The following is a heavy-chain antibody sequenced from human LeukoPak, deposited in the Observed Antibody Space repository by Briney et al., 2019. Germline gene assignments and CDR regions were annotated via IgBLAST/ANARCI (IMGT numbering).Heavy chain of an antibody. CDR1: GYTFTSYG. Sequence: ASVKVSCKASGYTFTSYGISWVRQAPGQGLEWMGWISAYNGNTNYAQKLQGRVTMTTDTSTSTAYMELRSLRSDDTAVYYCARSGAVPYYYDSSGYYPGSLDYWGQGTLITVSS. D-gene: IGHD3-22*01. J-gene: IGHJ4*02. CDR3: ARSGAVPYYYDSSGYYPGSLDY. V-gene: IGHV1-18*01. CDR2: ISAYNGNT.